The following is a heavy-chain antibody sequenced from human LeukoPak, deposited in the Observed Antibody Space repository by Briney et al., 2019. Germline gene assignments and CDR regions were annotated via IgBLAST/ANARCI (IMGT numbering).Heavy chain of an antibody. CDR3: AKGGGDGYNWGYYFDY. CDR1: GFTFSSYV. CDR2: ISGSGGST. D-gene: IGHD5-24*01. Sequence: GGSLRLSCAAFGFTFSSYVMSWVRQAPGKGLEWVSGISGSGGSTYYADSVKGRFTISRDNSKTTLYLQMNSLRAEDTAVYYCAKGGGDGYNWGYYFDYWGQGTLVTVSS. V-gene: IGHV3-23*01. J-gene: IGHJ4*02.